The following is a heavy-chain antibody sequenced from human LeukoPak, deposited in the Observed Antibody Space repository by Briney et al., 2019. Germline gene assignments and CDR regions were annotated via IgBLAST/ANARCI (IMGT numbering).Heavy chain of an antibody. CDR2: ITGSSSGYI. J-gene: IGHJ6*02. V-gene: IGHV3-21*01. CDR3: ARDLHYYYGMDV. D-gene: IGHD3-10*01. Sequence: PGGSLRLSCAASGFIFNNYTMNWVRQALGKGLEWVSSITGSSSGYIYYADSVKGRFTISRDNAKNSLYLQMNSLRVKDTAVYYCARDLHYYYGMDVWGQGTTVTVSS. CDR1: GFIFNNYT.